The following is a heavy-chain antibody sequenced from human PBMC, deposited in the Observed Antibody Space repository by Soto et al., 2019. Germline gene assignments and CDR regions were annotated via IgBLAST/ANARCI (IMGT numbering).Heavy chain of an antibody. D-gene: IGHD2-21*02. CDR1: VGSFSGYH. J-gene: IGHJ6*02. CDR2: VNHSGST. Sequence: QEQLQQWGAGLLKPSETLSLTCAVYVGSFSGYHWSWIRQSPGKGLEWIGEVNHSGSTNYNPSLKXRXTXSXXTSKNQFSLKMKSVTAADTALYYCARARVEVTTGARYGMDVWGQGTTVTVSS. V-gene: IGHV4-34*01. CDR3: ARARVEVTTGARYGMDV.